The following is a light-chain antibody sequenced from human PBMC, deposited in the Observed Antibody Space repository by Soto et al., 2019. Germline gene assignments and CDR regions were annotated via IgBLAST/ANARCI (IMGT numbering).Light chain of an antibody. CDR2: GAS. Sequence: EIVMTQSPATLSLSPGEIATLSCSASQSVISHLAWYQQKPGQAPRLLIYGASTRATGIPARFSGSGSGTEFTLTISSLQSEDFAVYYCQQYNTSPPITFGQGTRLEIK. J-gene: IGKJ5*01. CDR1: QSVISH. V-gene: IGKV3D-15*01. CDR3: QQYNTSPPIT.